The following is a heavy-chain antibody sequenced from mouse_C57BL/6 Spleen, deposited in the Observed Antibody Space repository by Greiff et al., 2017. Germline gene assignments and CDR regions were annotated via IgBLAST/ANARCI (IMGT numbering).Heavy chain of an antibody. Sequence: VQVVESGAELVKPGASVKISCKASGYAFSSYWMNWVKQRPGKGLEWIGQIYPGDGDTNYNGKFKGKATLTADKSSSTAYMQLSSLTSEDSAVYFCARRETNAMDYWGQGTSVTVSS. CDR2: IYPGDGDT. CDR1: GYAFSSYW. V-gene: IGHV1-80*01. J-gene: IGHJ4*01. CDR3: ARRETNAMDY.